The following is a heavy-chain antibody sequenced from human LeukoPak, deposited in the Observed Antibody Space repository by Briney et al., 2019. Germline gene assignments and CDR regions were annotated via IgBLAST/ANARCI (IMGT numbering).Heavy chain of an antibody. D-gene: IGHD6-6*01. V-gene: IGHV1-18*01. CDR1: GYTFTSYG. CDR3: ARVFGRYSSSPPWYFDY. Sequence: ASVKVSCKASGYTFTSYGISWVRQAPGQGLEWMGWISAYNGNTNYAQKLQGRVTMTTDTSTSTAYMELRSLRSDDTAVYYCARVFGRYSSSPPWYFDYWGQGTLVTVSS. J-gene: IGHJ4*02. CDR2: ISAYNGNT.